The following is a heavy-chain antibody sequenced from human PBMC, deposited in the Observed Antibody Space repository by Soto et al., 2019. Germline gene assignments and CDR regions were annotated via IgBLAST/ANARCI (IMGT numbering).Heavy chain of an antibody. V-gene: IGHV3-30-3*01. CDR3: ERDGGRQQLVRCYYYYGMDV. Sequence: PGGSLRLSCAASGFTFSSYAMHWVRQAPGKGLEWVAVISYDGSNKYYADSVKGRFTISRDNSKNTLYLQMNGLRAEDPAVYYCERDGGRQQLVRCYYYYGMDVWGQGTKVTVSS. D-gene: IGHD6-13*01. CDR2: ISYDGSNK. J-gene: IGHJ6*02. CDR1: GFTFSSYA.